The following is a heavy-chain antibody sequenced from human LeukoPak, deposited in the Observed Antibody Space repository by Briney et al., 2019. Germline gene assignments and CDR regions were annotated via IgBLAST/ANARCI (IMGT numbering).Heavy chain of an antibody. D-gene: IGHD6-13*01. CDR3: ARAQFPGIAAESWFDP. CDR2: IYYSGST. Sequence: SETLSLTCTVSGGSISSYYWSWIRQPPGKGLEWIGYIYYSGSTNYNPSLQSRVTISVDTYKNQFSLKLSSVTAADTAVYYCARAQFPGIAAESWFDPWGQGTLVTVSS. V-gene: IGHV4-59*01. CDR1: GGSISSYY. J-gene: IGHJ5*02.